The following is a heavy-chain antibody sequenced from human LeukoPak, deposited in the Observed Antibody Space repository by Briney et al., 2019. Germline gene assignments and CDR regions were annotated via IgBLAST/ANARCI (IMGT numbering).Heavy chain of an antibody. D-gene: IGHD3-10*01. CDR1: GFTFSSYS. Sequence: PGGSLRLSCAASGFTFSSYSMNWVRQAPGKGLEWVSTIGGSGGSTYYADSVKGRFTISRDDSKNTAYLQMDSLKTEDTAVYYCTGNYYGSGSYADFDYWGQGTLVTVSS. CDR3: TGNYYGSGSYADFDY. CDR2: IGGSGGST. V-gene: IGHV3-23*01. J-gene: IGHJ4*02.